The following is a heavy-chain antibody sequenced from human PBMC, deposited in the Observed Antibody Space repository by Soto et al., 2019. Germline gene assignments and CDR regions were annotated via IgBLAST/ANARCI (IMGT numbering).Heavy chain of an antibody. CDR1: GGSISSYY. Sequence: SETLSLTCTVSGGSISSYYWSWIRQPPGKGLEWIGYIDDSGSTNYKPSLKSRVTISVDTSKNQFSLRLSSVTAADTAVFYCARSSYGGPYDYWGQGTLVTVSS. CDR2: IDDSGST. CDR3: ARSSYGGPYDY. J-gene: IGHJ4*02. V-gene: IGHV4-59*01. D-gene: IGHD4-17*01.